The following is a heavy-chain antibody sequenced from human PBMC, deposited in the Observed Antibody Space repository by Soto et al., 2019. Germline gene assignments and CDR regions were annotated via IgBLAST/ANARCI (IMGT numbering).Heavy chain of an antibody. V-gene: IGHV4-31*03. D-gene: IGHD1-26*01. CDR3: ASGTEVSPSWDV. J-gene: IGHJ6*02. CDR1: GGSISSGGYY. Sequence: QVQLQESGPGLVKPSQTLSLTCTVSGGSISSGGYYWSWIRQHPGKGLEWIGYLYYSGSTYYNPSLKSRVTIAVDTSKNQFSLKLSSVTAADTAVYYCASGTEVSPSWDVWGQGTTVTVSS. CDR2: LYYSGST.